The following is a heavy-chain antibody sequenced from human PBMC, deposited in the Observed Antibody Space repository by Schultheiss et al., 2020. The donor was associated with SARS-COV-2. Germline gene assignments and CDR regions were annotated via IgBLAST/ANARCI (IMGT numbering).Heavy chain of an antibody. CDR1: GFTFGDYA. CDR2: ISYDGSNI. Sequence: GGSLRLSCTASGFTFGDYAMSWFRQALGKGLEWVAVISYDGSNIYYADSVKGRFTISRDNSKNTLYLQMNNLRPEDTAVYYCAKDRAVATIKYYYGMDVWGQGTTVTVSS. D-gene: IGHD5-12*01. V-gene: IGHV3-30-3*02. CDR3: AKDRAVATIKYYYGMDV. J-gene: IGHJ6*02.